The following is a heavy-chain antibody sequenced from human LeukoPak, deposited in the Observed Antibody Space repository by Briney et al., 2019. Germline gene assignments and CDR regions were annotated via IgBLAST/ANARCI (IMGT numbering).Heavy chain of an antibody. J-gene: IGHJ4*02. D-gene: IGHD6-13*01. CDR2: IYYSGST. V-gene: IGHV4-59*12. CDR3: ARDTSLATGGTGFDY. Sequence: PSETLSLTCTVSGGSISSYYWSWIRQPPGKGLEWIGYIYYSGSTNYNPSLKSRVTISVDTSKNQFSLKLNSVTAADTAVYYCARDTSLATGGTGFDYWGQGTLVTVSS. CDR1: GGSISSYY.